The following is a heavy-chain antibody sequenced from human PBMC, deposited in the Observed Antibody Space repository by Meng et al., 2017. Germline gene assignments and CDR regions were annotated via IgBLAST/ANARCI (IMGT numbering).Heavy chain of an antibody. D-gene: IGHD6-19*01. CDR3: ARVVAVAGPFDY. Sequence: GGPLNLSCAASGFTFSSYAMHWVRQAPGKGLEWVAVISYDGSNKYYADSVKGRFTISRDNSKNTLYLQMNSLRAEDTAVYYCARVVAVAGPFDYWGQGTLVTVSS. V-gene: IGHV3-30*01. CDR1: GFTFSSYA. CDR2: ISYDGSNK. J-gene: IGHJ4*02.